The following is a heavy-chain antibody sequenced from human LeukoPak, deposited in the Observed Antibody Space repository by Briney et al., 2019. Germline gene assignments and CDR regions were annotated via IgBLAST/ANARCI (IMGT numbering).Heavy chain of an antibody. CDR1: GGSISSYY. CDR2: IYYSGST. CDR3: ARQRYYDFWSGYEHTEYYFDY. J-gene: IGHJ4*02. Sequence: SETLSLTCTVSGGSISSYYWSWIRQPPGKGLEWIGYIYYSGSTNYNPSLKSRVTISVDTSKNQFSLKLSSVTAADTAVYYCARQRYYDFWSGYEHTEYYFDYWGQGTLVTVSS. D-gene: IGHD3-3*01. V-gene: IGHV4-59*08.